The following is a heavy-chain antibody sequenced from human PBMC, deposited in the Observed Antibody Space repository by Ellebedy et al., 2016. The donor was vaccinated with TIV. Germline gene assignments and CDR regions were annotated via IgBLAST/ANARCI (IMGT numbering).Heavy chain of an antibody. CDR1: GFTFSPYA. CDR2: IVGSGS. J-gene: IGHJ4*02. D-gene: IGHD5-18*01. Sequence: GESLKISCAASGFTFSPYAMSLVRQAPGKGLEWVSGIVGSGSQKYADSVKGRFTISRDNSKRTVDLQMNSLRAEDTAVYFCAKDRTSGDGYWVFDNWGQGTLVSVSS. CDR3: AKDRTSGDGYWVFDN. V-gene: IGHV3-23*01.